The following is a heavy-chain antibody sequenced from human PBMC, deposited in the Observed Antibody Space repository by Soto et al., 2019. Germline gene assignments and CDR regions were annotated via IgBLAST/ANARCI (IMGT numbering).Heavy chain of an antibody. CDR1: GYTFTSYY. V-gene: IGHV1-46*01. D-gene: IGHD6-19*01. CDR2: INPSGGST. J-gene: IGHJ4*02. CDR3: ARGSGKGSGWRSYFDY. Sequence: QVQLVQSGAEVKKPGASVKVSCKASGYTFTSYYMHWVRQAPGQGLEWMGIINPSGGSTSYVQKFQGRVTMTRDTSTSTVYMELSSLRSEDTAVYYCARGSGKGSGWRSYFDYWGQGTLVTVSS.